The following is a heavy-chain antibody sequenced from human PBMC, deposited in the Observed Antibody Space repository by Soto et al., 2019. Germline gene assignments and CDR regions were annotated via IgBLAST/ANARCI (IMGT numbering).Heavy chain of an antibody. J-gene: IGHJ6*02. CDR2: IKQDGSEK. CDR1: GFTFSSYW. CDR3: ARDPTYDYGDYAYYYGMDV. V-gene: IGHV3-7*03. D-gene: IGHD4-17*01. Sequence: GGSLRLSCAASGFTFSSYWMSWVRQAPGKGLEWVANIKQDGSEKYYVDSVKGRFTISRDNAKNSLYLQMNSLRAEDTAVYYCARDPTYDYGDYAYYYGMDVWGQGTTVTVSS.